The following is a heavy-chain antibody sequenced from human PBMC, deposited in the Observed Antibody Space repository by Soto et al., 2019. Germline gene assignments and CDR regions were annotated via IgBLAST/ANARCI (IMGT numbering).Heavy chain of an antibody. D-gene: IGHD5-12*01. CDR3: ALLAHGGYDSANDS. CDR1: GFSLSTSGVC. V-gene: IGHV2-70*11. CDR2: IDWDDDK. Sequence: SGPTLVNPTRTLTQTCTFSGFSLSTSGVCVSWIRQPPGKALEWLARIDWDDDKYYSTSLKTRLTISKDTSKNQVVLTMTNMDPVDTATYYCALLAHGGYDSANDSCGQGNLVTVSA. J-gene: IGHJ5*01.